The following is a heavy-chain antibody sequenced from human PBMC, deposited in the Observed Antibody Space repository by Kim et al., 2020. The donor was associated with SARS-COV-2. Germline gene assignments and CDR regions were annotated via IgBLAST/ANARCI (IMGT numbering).Heavy chain of an antibody. J-gene: IGHJ4*02. CDR3: ARVSGSGSSTRLDY. CDR1: GGSITSDGYF. CDR2: IYYTGST. V-gene: IGHV4-31*03. D-gene: IGHD3-10*01. Sequence: SETLSLTCTVSGGSITSDGYFWSWIRQHPGKGLEWIGYIYYTGSTYYNPSLRRRVTIFVDTSKTQFSLKLSSVTAADTAVYYCARVSGSGSSTRLDYWGQGTLVTVSS.